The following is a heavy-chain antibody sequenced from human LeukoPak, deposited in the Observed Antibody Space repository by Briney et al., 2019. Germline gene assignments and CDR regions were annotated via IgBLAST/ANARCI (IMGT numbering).Heavy chain of an antibody. D-gene: IGHD4-11*01. CDR2: IIPIFGTA. CDR3: ARDSPGYSTGGDWFDP. Sequence: ASVKVSCKASGGTFSSYAISWVRQAPGQGLEWMGGIIPIFGTANYAQKFQGRVTITADESTSTAYMELSSLRSEDTAEYYCARDSPGYSTGGDWFDPWGQGTLVTVSS. V-gene: IGHV1-69*13. CDR1: GGTFSSYA. J-gene: IGHJ5*02.